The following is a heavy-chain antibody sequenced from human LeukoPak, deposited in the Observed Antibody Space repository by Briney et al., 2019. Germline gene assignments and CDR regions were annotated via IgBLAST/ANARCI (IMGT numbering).Heavy chain of an antibody. Sequence: QSGGSLRLSCAASGFTFSRYWLSWVRQAPGKGLEWVANIKEDGNEKFYVDSVKGLFTISRDNAKDSLYLQMNSLRAEDTDIYYCAGHGLAGLQLLSWFDYWGQGSLVTVSS. V-gene: IGHV3-7*01. D-gene: IGHD1-26*01. J-gene: IGHJ5*01. CDR3: AGHGLAGLQLLSWFDY. CDR2: IKEDGNEK. CDR1: GFTFSRYW.